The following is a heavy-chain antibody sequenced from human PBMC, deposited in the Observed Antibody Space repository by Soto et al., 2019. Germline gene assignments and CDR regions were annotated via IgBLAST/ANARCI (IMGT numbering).Heavy chain of an antibody. J-gene: IGHJ4*02. V-gene: IGHV4-34*01. CDR2: INHSGST. CDR3: ARISYYYDSSGYYFDY. CDR1: GGSFSGYY. Sequence: SETLSLTCAVYGGSFSGYYWSWIRQPPGKGLEWIGEINHSGSTNYNPSLKSRVTISVDTSKNQFSLKLSSVTAADTAVYYCARISYYYDSSGYYFDYWGQGTLVTVS. D-gene: IGHD3-22*01.